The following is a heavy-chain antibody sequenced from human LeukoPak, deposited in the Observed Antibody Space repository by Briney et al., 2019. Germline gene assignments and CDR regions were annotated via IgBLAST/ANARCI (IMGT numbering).Heavy chain of an antibody. Sequence: AGSLRLSCAASGFTFSSYSMQWVRQTPGKGLEWVGIMSNSGENTFYGEAVKGRFTISRDNSQNTLYLQMNSLRPEDTAVYYCAKGGASVTRYVDYWGQGTLVTVSS. CDR2: MSNSGENT. CDR3: AKGGASVTRYVDY. J-gene: IGHJ4*02. CDR1: GFTFSSYS. V-gene: IGHV3-30*18. D-gene: IGHD4-17*01.